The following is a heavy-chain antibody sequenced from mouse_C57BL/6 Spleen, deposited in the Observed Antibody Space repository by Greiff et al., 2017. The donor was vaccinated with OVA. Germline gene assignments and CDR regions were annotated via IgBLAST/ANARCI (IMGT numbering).Heavy chain of an antibody. CDR1: GYTFTSYW. J-gene: IGHJ4*01. D-gene: IGHD2-4*01. V-gene: IGHV1-64*01. Sequence: QVHVKQPGAELVKPGASVKLSCKASGYTFTSYWMHWVKQRPGQGLEWIGMLHPNSGSTNYNEKFKSKATLTVDKSSSTAYMQLSSLTSEDSAVYYCATYDYDVGDYWGQGTSVTVSS. CDR3: ATYDYDVGDY. CDR2: LHPNSGST.